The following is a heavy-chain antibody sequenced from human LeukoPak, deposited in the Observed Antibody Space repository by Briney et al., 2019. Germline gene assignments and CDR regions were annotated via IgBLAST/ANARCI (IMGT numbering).Heavy chain of an antibody. CDR1: GYSISSGYY. V-gene: IGHV4-38-2*01. CDR3: ARVPYYYDSSGYYYVDY. J-gene: IGHJ4*02. D-gene: IGHD3-22*01. Sequence: SETLSLTCAVSGYSISSGYYWGWIRQPPGKGLEWIGSTCHSGSTYYNPSLRSRVTISVDTSKNQFSLKLSSVTAADTAVYYCARVPYYYDSSGYYYVDYWGQGTLVTVSS. CDR2: TCHSGST.